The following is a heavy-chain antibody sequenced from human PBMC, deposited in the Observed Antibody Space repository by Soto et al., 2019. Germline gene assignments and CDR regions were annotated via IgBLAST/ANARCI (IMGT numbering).Heavy chain of an antibody. Sequence: GASVKVSCKASGYTFTSYYMHWVRQAPGQGLEWMGIINPSGGSTSYAQKFQGRVTMTRDTSTSTVYMELSSLRSEDTAVYYCARFLVIAVATDAFDIWGQGTMATVSS. J-gene: IGHJ3*02. CDR2: INPSGGST. V-gene: IGHV1-46*03. CDR3: ARFLVIAVATDAFDI. CDR1: GYTFTSYY. D-gene: IGHD6-19*01.